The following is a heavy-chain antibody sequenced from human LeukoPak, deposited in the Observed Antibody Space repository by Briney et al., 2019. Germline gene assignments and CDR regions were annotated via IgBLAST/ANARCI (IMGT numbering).Heavy chain of an antibody. CDR3: ARGDYYDSSGYEWFDP. Sequence: GGSLRLSCAASGFTFSSHSMNWVRQAPGKGLEWVSSISSSINYKYYSDSVKGRFTISRDNAKKSLYLQMNSLRAEDTAMYYCARGDYYDSSGYEWFDPWGQGTLVTVSS. CDR2: ISSSINYK. V-gene: IGHV3-21*01. CDR1: GFTFSSHS. D-gene: IGHD3-22*01. J-gene: IGHJ5*02.